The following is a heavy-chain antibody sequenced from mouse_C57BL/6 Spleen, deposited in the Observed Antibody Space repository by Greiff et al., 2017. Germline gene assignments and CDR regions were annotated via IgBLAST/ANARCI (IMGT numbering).Heavy chain of an antibody. CDR3: ARDHHYYGSSYGFAY. D-gene: IGHD1-1*01. V-gene: IGHV3-6*01. J-gene: IGHJ3*01. CDR1: GYSITSGYY. CDR2: ISYDGSN. Sequence: ESGPGLVKPSQSLSLTCSVTGYSITSGYYWNWIRQFPGNKLEWMGYISYDGSNNYNPSLKNRISITRDTSKNQFFLKLNSVTTEDTATYYCARDHHYYGSSYGFAYWGQGTLVTVSA.